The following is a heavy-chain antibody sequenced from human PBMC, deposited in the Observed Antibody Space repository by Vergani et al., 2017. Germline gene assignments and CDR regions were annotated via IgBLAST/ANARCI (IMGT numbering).Heavy chain of an antibody. CDR3: AKNFWSELNYHGSSTPGEFDF. J-gene: IGHJ4*02. CDR1: GFTFSTYG. D-gene: IGHD3-10*01. Sequence: QVQLVESGGGVVQPGRSLRLSCTSSGFTFSTYGMHWVRQAPGKGLEWVAFLRYDGITTQYVDSGKGRFIISRDNSKNTLYLKMSSLRREDTAMYYCAKNFWSELNYHGSSTPGEFDFWGQGTLVTVSS. V-gene: IGHV3-30*02. CDR2: LRYDGITT.